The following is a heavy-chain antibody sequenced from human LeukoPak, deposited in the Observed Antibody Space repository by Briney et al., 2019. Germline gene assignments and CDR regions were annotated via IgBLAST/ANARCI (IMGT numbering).Heavy chain of an antibody. Sequence: SETLSLTCTVSGGSISSSSYYWGWIRQPPGKGLEWIGSIYYSGSTYYNPSLKSRVTISVDTSKNQFSLKLSSVTAADTAVYYCERHATVIIDYWGQGTLVTVSS. J-gene: IGHJ4*02. CDR2: IYYSGST. D-gene: IGHD4-17*01. V-gene: IGHV4-39*01. CDR1: GGSISSSSYY. CDR3: ERHATVIIDY.